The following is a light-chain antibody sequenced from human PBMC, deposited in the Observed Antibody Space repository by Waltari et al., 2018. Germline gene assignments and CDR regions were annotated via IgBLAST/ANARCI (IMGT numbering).Light chain of an antibody. CDR3: QKYGTRPAT. Sequence: EIVLTQSPGTLSLSPGERATLSCRASQSVSRTLAWYQQKPGQAPRLLLYDASSRATGIPDRFSGRWAGTDVSLTNSRLEPEDFAVYYCQKYGTRPATFGQGTKVEVK. CDR2: DAS. J-gene: IGKJ1*01. CDR1: QSVSRT. V-gene: IGKV3-20*01.